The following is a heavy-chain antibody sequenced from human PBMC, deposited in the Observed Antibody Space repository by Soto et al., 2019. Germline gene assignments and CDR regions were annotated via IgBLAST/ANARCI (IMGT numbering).Heavy chain of an antibody. Sequence: GGSLRLSCAASGFIFSSYSMNWVRQAPGKGLEWVSYISSSSSTIYYTDSVKGRFTISGDNAKNSLYLQMDSLRAEDTAVYYCARDRSCSSTDCYRWFDPWGQGTLVTVSS. CDR3: ARDRSCSSTDCYRWFDP. V-gene: IGHV3-48*01. CDR2: ISSSSSTI. J-gene: IGHJ5*02. CDR1: GFIFSSYS. D-gene: IGHD2-2*02.